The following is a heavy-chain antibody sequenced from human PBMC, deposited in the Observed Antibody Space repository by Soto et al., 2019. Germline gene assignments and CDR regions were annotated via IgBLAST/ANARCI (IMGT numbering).Heavy chain of an antibody. CDR3: ARGFVGGSYYSYYYYGLDV. V-gene: IGHV1-69*06. J-gene: IGHJ6*02. D-gene: IGHD1-26*01. Sequence: SVKISCKASGGTFSSYAISWVRQAPGQGLEWMGGIIPIFGTANYAQKFQGRVTITADKSTSTAYMELSSLRSEDTAVYYCARGFVGGSYYSYYYYGLDVWGQETTVTVSS. CDR2: IIPIFGTA. CDR1: GGTFSSYA.